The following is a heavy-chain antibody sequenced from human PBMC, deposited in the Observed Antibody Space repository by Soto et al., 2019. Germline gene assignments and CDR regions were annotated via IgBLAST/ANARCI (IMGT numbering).Heavy chain of an antibody. CDR2: IYYSGST. CDR1: GGSISSSSYH. J-gene: IGHJ5*02. V-gene: IGHV4-39*01. CDR3: ARASITMIVVVIQNWFDP. D-gene: IGHD3-22*01. Sequence: PSETLSLTCTVSGGSISSSSYHWGWIRQPPGKGLEWIGSIYYSGSTYYNPSLKSRVTISVDTSKNQFSLKLSSVTAADTAVYYCARASITMIVVVIQNWFDPWGQGTLVTVSS.